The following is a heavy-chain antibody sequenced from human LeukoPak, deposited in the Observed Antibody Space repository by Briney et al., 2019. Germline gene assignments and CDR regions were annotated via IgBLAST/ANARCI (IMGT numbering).Heavy chain of an antibody. D-gene: IGHD2-15*01. CDR2: IYYSGST. CDR1: GGSINSRGYS. V-gene: IGHV4-30-2*03. CDR3: ARHFGPAATNDNFDY. J-gene: IGHJ4*02. Sequence: PSQTLSLTCTVSGGSINSRGYSWSWLRQHPGKGLEWIGSIYYSGSTYYNPSLKSRVTISVDTSKNQFSLKLSSVTAADTAVYYCARHFGPAATNDNFDYWGQGTLVTVSS.